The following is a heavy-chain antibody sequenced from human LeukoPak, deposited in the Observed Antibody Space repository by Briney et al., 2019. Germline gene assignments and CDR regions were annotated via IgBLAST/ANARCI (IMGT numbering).Heavy chain of an antibody. CDR3: ARAQAPDIPYGMDV. CDR1: GFTFSSYW. D-gene: IGHD2-15*01. CDR2: IKQDGSEK. V-gene: IGHV3-7*01. J-gene: IGHJ6*02. Sequence: PGGSLRLSCAASGFTFSSYWMSWVRQAPGKGLEWVANIKQDGSEKYYVDSVKGRFTISRDNAKNSLYLQTNSLRAEDTAVYYCARAQAPDIPYGMDVWGQGTTVTVSS.